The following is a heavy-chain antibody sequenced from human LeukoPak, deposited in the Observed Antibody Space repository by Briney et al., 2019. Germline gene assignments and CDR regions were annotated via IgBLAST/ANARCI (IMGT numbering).Heavy chain of an antibody. J-gene: IGHJ4*02. CDR2: INGEVTTI. V-gene: IGHV3-48*03. Sequence: HAGGSLRLFCAASGFTFSDAGMNSVRQAPGKGLEWISHINGEVTTINQADSMKDQFTISRDNAQHSLYLQTNSLAGKDPAVFYCASDLTPECSKSGHCHEGGYWGRGTLVSVSS. CDR1: GFTFSDAG. CDR3: ASDLTPECSKSGHCHEGGY. D-gene: IGHD2/OR15-2a*01.